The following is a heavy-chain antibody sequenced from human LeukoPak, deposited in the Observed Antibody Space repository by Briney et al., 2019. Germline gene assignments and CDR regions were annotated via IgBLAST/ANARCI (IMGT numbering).Heavy chain of an antibody. CDR1: GYTFSHNH. Sequence: ASVKVSCKASGYTFSHNHMYWIRQAPGQGLECMGWISPDNGGTNYAQKFQGRITITGDTSISTGYMELSSLTSDDTAIYFCARELGRNAFDVWGQGTLVTVSS. V-gene: IGHV1-2*02. CDR3: ARELGRNAFDV. CDR2: ISPDNGGT. D-gene: IGHD3-10*01. J-gene: IGHJ3*01.